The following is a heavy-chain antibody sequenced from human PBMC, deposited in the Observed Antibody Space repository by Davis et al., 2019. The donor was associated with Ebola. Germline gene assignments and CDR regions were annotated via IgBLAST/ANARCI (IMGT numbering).Heavy chain of an antibody. J-gene: IGHJ4*02. Sequence: PGGSLRLSCAASGFTFSGSAMHWVRQAPGKGLEWVSSISSSSSYIYYADSVKGRFTISRDNAKNSLYLQMNSLRAEDTAVYYCARDSDYGSFDYWGQGTLVTVSS. V-gene: IGHV3-21*01. CDR3: ARDSDYGSFDY. CDR1: GFTFSGSA. D-gene: IGHD4-17*01. CDR2: ISSSSSYI.